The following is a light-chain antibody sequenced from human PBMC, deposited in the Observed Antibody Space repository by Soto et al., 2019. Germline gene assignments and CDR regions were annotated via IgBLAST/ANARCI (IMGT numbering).Light chain of an antibody. CDR3: SSYAGSNKV. CDR1: GSDVGGYNY. J-gene: IGLJ2*01. V-gene: IGLV2-8*01. CDR2: EVS. Sequence: QSVLTQPPSASGSPGQSVTISCTGTGSDVGGYNYVSWYQQHPGKAPKLMIYEVSKRPSGVPDRFSGSKSGNTASLTVSGLQAEDEADYYCSSYAGSNKVFGGGTQLTVL.